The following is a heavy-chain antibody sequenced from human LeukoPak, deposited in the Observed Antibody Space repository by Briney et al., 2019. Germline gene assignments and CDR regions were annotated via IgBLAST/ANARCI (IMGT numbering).Heavy chain of an antibody. CDR1: GFTFDDYA. J-gene: IGHJ6*03. Sequence: PGGSLRLSCAASGFTFDDYAMHWVRQAPGKGLEWVSGISWNSGSIGYADSVKGRFTISRDNAKNSLYLQINSLRIEDTALYYCSRGSYYYMEVWGKGTTVIISS. D-gene: IGHD1-26*01. CDR2: ISWNSGSI. V-gene: IGHV3-9*01. CDR3: SRGSYYYMEV.